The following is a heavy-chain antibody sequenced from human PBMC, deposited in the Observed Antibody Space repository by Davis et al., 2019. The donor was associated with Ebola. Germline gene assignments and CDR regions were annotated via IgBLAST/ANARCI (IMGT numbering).Heavy chain of an antibody. D-gene: IGHD2-15*01. CDR2: FESEDGET. J-gene: IGHJ5*02. CDR1: GYTLSELS. V-gene: IGHV1-24*01. Sequence: ASVKVSCKVSGYTLSELSIHWVRQAPGKGLEWMGGFESEDGETTYAQEFQGRVTLTEDTSTDTAYMELSSLRSEDTAVYYCTSLQEGYRNGGSHYRGRWFDPWGQGTLVTVSS. CDR3: TSLQEGYRNGGSHYRGRWFDP.